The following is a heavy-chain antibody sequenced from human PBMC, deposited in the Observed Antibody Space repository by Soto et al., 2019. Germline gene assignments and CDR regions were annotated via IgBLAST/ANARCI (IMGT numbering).Heavy chain of an antibody. CDR1: GYSFTSYW. V-gene: IGHV5-51*01. J-gene: IGHJ6*02. D-gene: IGHD2-21*01. CDR3: ARHGRRHKFVSRAYYGMDV. CDR2: IYPGDSDT. Sequence: PGESLKISCKGSGYSFTSYWIGWVRQMPGKGLEWMWIIYPGDSDTRYSPSFQGQVTISADKSISTAYLQWRSLKASGTAMYYCARHGRRHKFVSRAYYGMDVWGQGTTVTVSS.